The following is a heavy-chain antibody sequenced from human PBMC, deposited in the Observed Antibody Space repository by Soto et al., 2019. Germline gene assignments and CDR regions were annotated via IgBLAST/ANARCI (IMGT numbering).Heavy chain of an antibody. J-gene: IGHJ4*02. CDR3: ARDSDSSGYYYPPY. CDR1: GFTFSSYG. V-gene: IGHV3-33*01. CDR2: IWYDGSNK. Sequence: QVQLVESGGGVVQPGRSLRLSCAASGFTFSSYGMHWVRQAPGKGLEWVAVIWYDGSNKYYADSVKGRFTISRDNSKNTLYLQMNSLRAEDTAVYYCARDSDSSGYYYPPYWGQGTLVTVSS. D-gene: IGHD3-22*01.